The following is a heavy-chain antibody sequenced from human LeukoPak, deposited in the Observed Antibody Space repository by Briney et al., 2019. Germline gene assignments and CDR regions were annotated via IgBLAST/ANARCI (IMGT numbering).Heavy chain of an antibody. CDR3: ATGRCSGGSCYSYFFDY. Sequence: SETLSLTCIVSGASISSYYWSWIRQPAGKGLEWIGRIYTSGTTNCNPSLKSRVTMSVDTSKNQFSLKLSSVTAADTAVYYCATGRCSGGSCYSYFFDYWGQGTLATVSS. D-gene: IGHD2-15*01. J-gene: IGHJ4*02. CDR1: GASISSYY. CDR2: IYTSGTT. V-gene: IGHV4-4*07.